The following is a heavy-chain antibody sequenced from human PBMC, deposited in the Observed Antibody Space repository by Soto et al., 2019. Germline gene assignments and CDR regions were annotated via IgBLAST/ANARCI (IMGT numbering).Heavy chain of an antibody. CDR1: GGSISSSNW. D-gene: IGHD3-16*01. V-gene: IGHV4-4*02. J-gene: IGHJ4*02. CDR3: AGDQGVGAFDY. CDR2: IYHSEST. Sequence: QVRLQESGPGLVEPSGTLSLTCAVSGGSISSSNWYNWVRQPPGKGLEWIGEIYHSESTNYNPSLKSRVTLSMGRSKNYFSLKMTLVTVGDTAVYYWAGDQGVGAFDYWGQGVLVTVSS.